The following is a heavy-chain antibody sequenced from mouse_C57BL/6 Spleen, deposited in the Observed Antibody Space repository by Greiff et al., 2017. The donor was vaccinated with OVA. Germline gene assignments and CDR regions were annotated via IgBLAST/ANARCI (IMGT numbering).Heavy chain of an antibody. J-gene: IGHJ1*03. Sequence: QVQLQQSGPGLVQPLQSLSITCTVSGFSLTSYGVHWVRQSPGKGLEWLGVIWSGGSTDYNAAFISRLSISKDNSKSQVFFKMNSLQADDTAIYYCARNPSHYYGSSLYWYFDVWGTGTTVTVSS. D-gene: IGHD1-1*01. CDR1: GFSLTSYG. V-gene: IGHV2-2*01. CDR3: ARNPSHYYGSSLYWYFDV. CDR2: IWSGGST.